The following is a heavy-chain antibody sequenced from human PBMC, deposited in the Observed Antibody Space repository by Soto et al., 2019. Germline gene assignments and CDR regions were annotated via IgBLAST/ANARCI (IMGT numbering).Heavy chain of an antibody. CDR1: GGTFSSYA. Sequence: QVQLVQSGAEVKKPGSSVKVSCKASGGTFSSYAISWGRQAPGQGLEWLGGIIPIFDKANYARKVQGRVTITADESTRAVYMELSSLRSEDTAMYYCARGNSCGYYYMDHWGQGTLVTVSS. J-gene: IGHJ4*02. CDR3: ARGNSCGYYYMDH. V-gene: IGHV1-69*12. CDR2: IIPIFDKA. D-gene: IGHD3-22*01.